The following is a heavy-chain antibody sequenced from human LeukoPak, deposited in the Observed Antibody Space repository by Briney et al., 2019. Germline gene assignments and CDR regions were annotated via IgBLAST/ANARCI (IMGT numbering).Heavy chain of an antibody. CDR2: INAGNGNT. Sequence: ASVKVSCKASGYTFTSYAMHWVRQAPGQRLEWMGWINAGNGNTKYSQKFQGGVTITRDTSASTAYMELSSLRSEDTAVYYCARTYSSSTPFDYWGQGTLVTVSS. CDR1: GYTFTSYA. CDR3: ARTYSSSTPFDY. D-gene: IGHD6-6*01. V-gene: IGHV1-3*01. J-gene: IGHJ4*02.